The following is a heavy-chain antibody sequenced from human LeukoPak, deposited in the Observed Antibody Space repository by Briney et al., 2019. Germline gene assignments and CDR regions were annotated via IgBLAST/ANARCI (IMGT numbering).Heavy chain of an antibody. V-gene: IGHV4-34*01. J-gene: IGHJ5*02. CDR2: INHSGGT. CDR1: GGSFSDYS. D-gene: IGHD6-13*01. CDR3: ARESRGSWTIYDL. Sequence: PSETLSLTCAVYGGSFSDYSWTWIRQPPGKGLEWIGEINHSGGTNHNPSLMRRVIMSVDTSKNQFSLKVSSVTAADTAVYYCARESRGSWTIYDLWGQGTLVTVSS.